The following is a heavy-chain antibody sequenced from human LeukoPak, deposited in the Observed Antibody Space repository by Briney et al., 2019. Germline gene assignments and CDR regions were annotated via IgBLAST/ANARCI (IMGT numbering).Heavy chain of an antibody. V-gene: IGHV4-39*01. CDR2: IYYSGST. CDR3: ASRGRGARGPFDY. J-gene: IGHJ4*02. Sequence: SETLSLTCTVSGGSISSSSYCWGWIRQPPGKGLEWIGSIYYSGSTYYNPSLKSRVTISVDTSKNQFSLKLSSVTAADTAVYYCASRGRGARGPFDYWGQGTLVTVSS. D-gene: IGHD1-26*01. CDR1: GGSISSSSYC.